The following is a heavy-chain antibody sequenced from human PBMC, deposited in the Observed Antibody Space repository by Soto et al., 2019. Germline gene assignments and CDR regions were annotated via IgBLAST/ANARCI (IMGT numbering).Heavy chain of an antibody. V-gene: IGHV3-30-3*01. CDR3: ARDKYNWNYGYIDY. J-gene: IGHJ4*02. Sequence: PGGSLRLSCAASGFTFSSYAMHWVRQAPGKGLEWVAVISYDGSNKYYADSVKGRFTISRDNSKNTLYLQMNSLRAEDTAVYYCARDKYNWNYGYIDYWGQGTLVTVSS. D-gene: IGHD1-7*01. CDR1: GFTFSSYA. CDR2: ISYDGSNK.